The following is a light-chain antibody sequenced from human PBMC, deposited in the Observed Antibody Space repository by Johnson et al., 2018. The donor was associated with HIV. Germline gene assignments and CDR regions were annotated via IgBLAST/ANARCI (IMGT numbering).Light chain of an antibody. Sequence: QSVLTQPPSVSAAPGQKVTISCSGSSSNIEHNYVSWYQQLPGTAPKLLIYGTTKRPSGIPDRFSGSKSGTSATLGITGLQAGDEADYYCGTWDNSLDAYGFGPGTRVAVL. J-gene: IGLJ1*01. CDR1: SSNIEHNY. CDR3: GTWDNSLDAYG. V-gene: IGLV1-51*01. CDR2: GTT.